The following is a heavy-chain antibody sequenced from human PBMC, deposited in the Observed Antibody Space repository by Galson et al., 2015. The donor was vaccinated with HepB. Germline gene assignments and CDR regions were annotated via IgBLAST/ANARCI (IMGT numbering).Heavy chain of an antibody. CDR3: AKEGYYDFWSGYGNFDY. CDR2: ISGSGGST. Sequence: SLRLSCAASGFTFSSYAMSWVRQAPGKGLEWVSAISGSGGSTYYADSVKGRFTISRDNSKNTLYLQMNSLRAEDTAVYYCAKEGYYDFWSGYGNFDYWGQGTLVTVSS. V-gene: IGHV3-23*01. D-gene: IGHD3-3*01. J-gene: IGHJ4*02. CDR1: GFTFSSYA.